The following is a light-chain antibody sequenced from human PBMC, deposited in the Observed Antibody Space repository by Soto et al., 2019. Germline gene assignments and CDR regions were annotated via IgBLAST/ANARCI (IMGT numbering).Light chain of an antibody. CDR2: DAS. CDR1: QSVSSN. V-gene: IGKV3-20*01. CDR3: QQYVDSSWT. Sequence: EILMTQSPAALSVSPGERATLSCRASQSVSSNLAWYQEKPGQAPRLLVYDASSRATGIPDRFSGSGSGTDFTLIISRLEPEDFAVYYCQQYVDSSWTFGQGTKVDIK. J-gene: IGKJ1*01.